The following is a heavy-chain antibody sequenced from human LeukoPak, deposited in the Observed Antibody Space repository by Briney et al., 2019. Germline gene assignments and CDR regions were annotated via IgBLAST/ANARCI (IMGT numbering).Heavy chain of an antibody. J-gene: IGHJ4*02. CDR2: INPNTGDT. V-gene: IGHV1-2*02. CDR3: AKPGRGCATNTCYPYVDC. Sequence: ASVKVSCKASGYTFTGTYMFWLRQAPGQGLEWLGWINPNTGDTSYGQKFQGRVTMTRDTSISTAYLELIRLTSDDTAMYFCAKPGRGCATNTCYPYVDCWGQGTLVTVSS. CDR1: GYTFTGTY. D-gene: IGHD1-26*01.